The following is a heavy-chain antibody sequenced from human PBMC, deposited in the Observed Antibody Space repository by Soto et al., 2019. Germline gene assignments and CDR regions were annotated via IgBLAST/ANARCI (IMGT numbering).Heavy chain of an antibody. J-gene: IGHJ4*02. CDR3: AKGIGGSNSVYFDY. Sequence: EVQLLESGGGLVQPGGSLRLSCAASGFTFSTYAMNWVRQAPGKGLEWVSVISGRGDSTYYADSVKGRSTISRDNSKNTLFLQMNSLRAEDTAVYYCAKGIGGSNSVYFDYWGRGTLVTVSS. CDR1: GFTFSTYA. V-gene: IGHV3-23*01. D-gene: IGHD2-8*01. CDR2: ISGRGDST.